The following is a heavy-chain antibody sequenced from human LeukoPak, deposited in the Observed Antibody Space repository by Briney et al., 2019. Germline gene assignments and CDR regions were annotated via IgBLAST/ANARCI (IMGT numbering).Heavy chain of an antibody. CDR3: ATGTVVGRGYCAMDV. CDR1: GYTFTDNY. J-gene: IGHJ6*02. CDR2: VDPEDGET. D-gene: IGHD4-23*01. V-gene: IGHV1-69-2*01. Sequence: ASVKISCKVSGYTFTDNYMHWVQQAPGKGLEWMGLVDPEDGETIYAENFQGRITITADTSTDTAYMELTSLRSEDTALYYCATGTVVGRGYCAMDVWGQGTTVTVSS.